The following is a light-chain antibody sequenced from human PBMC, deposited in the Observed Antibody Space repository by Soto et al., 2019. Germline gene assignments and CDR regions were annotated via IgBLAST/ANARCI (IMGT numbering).Light chain of an antibody. CDR1: QSVSSY. J-gene: IGKJ2*01. CDR2: DAS. V-gene: IGKV3-11*01. CDR3: QQRSNWPLEYT. Sequence: EIVLTQSPATLSLSPGERATLSCRASQSVSSYLAWYQQKPGQAPRLLIYDASNRATGIPARFSGSGSGTDFTLTISSLEPEDFAVYYCQQRSNWPLEYTFGQGTKREIK.